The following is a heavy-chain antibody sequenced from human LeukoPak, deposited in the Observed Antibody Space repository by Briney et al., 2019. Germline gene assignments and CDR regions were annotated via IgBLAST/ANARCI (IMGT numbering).Heavy chain of an antibody. Sequence: PSETLSLTCTVSGGSISSYYWRWIHQPPGKGLEWIGYIYYGGRTNYNPSLKSRATMSIDTAKNHFSLNLTSVTAADTAVYYCARSISGTRSKFDCWGQGTLVTVSS. J-gene: IGHJ5*01. D-gene: IGHD1/OR15-1a*01. V-gene: IGHV4-59*08. CDR3: ARSISGTRSKFDC. CDR1: GGSISSYY. CDR2: IYYGGRT.